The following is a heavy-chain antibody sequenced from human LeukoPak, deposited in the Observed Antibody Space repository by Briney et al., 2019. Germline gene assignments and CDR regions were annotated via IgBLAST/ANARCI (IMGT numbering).Heavy chain of an antibody. Sequence: GGSLRLSCAASGFTVSSNYMSWVRQAPGKGLEWVSVIYSGGSTYYADSVKGRFTISRDNSKNTLYLQMNSLRAEDTAVYYCARGSDSSGYYYGSPHYFDYWGQGTLVTVSS. J-gene: IGHJ4*02. CDR2: IYSGGST. CDR1: GFTVSSNY. D-gene: IGHD3-22*01. CDR3: ARGSDSSGYYYGSPHYFDY. V-gene: IGHV3-53*01.